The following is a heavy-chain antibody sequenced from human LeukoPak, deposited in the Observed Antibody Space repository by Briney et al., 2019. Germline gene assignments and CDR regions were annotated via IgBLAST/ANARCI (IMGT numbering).Heavy chain of an antibody. V-gene: IGHV3-11*04. D-gene: IGHD3-10*01. CDR1: GFTFRDYY. J-gene: IGHJ1*01. CDR2: ISSSVTTV. Sequence: GGSLRLSCAASGFTFRDYYMAWIRQAPGKGLEWVSHISSSVTTVYYADSVWGRFTLSRDNAKNSVSLQMNSLRAEDTAVYYCARIWGPTSGSYFQHWDQGTLVTVSS. CDR3: ARIWGPTSGSYFQH.